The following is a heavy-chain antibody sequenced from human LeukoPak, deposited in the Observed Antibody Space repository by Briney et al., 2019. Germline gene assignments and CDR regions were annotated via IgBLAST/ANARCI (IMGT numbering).Heavy chain of an antibody. Sequence: SETLSLTCTVSGGSISSGSYYWSWIRQPAGKGLEWIGRIYTSGSTNYNPSLKSRLTISIDTSKSQFSLKLSSVTAADTAVYYCARGTGYCSGGNCYAHLDYWGQGVLVTVSS. CDR2: IYTSGST. D-gene: IGHD2-15*01. J-gene: IGHJ4*02. V-gene: IGHV4-61*02. CDR3: ARGTGYCSGGNCYAHLDY. CDR1: GGSISSGSYY.